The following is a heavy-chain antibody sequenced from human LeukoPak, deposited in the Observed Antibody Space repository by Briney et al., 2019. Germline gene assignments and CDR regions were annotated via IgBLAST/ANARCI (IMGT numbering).Heavy chain of an antibody. J-gene: IGHJ4*02. CDR2: ISARGTTI. V-gene: IGHV3-11*04. CDR3: AMIDVVALPATLRGDC. CDR1: GFAFSDYY. Sequence: GGSLRLSCAASGFAFSDYYMNWVRQAPGKGLEWVSYISARGTTIFYAGSVKGRFTISRDNAKNSLHLQMESLTAEDTAVYYCAMIDVVALPATLRGDCWGQGTLVTVSS. D-gene: IGHD2-15*01.